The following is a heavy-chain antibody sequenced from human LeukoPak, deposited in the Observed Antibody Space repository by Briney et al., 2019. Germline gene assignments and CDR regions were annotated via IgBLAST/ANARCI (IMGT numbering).Heavy chain of an antibody. J-gene: IGHJ4*02. V-gene: IGHV1-46*01. Sequence: LVASVKVSCKASGYTFTSYYMHWVRQAPGQGLEWMGIINPSGGSTSYAQKFQGRVTMTRDTSMSTVYMELSSLRSEDTAVYYCARDGYCSSTSCYSGRAFDYWGQGTLVTVSS. CDR2: INPSGGST. CDR3: ARDGYCSSTSCYSGRAFDY. CDR1: GYTFTSYY. D-gene: IGHD2-2*03.